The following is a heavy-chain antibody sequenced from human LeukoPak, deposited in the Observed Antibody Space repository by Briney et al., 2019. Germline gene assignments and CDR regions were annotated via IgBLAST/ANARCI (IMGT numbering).Heavy chain of an antibody. CDR3: AREAVEKWLPTKCWFDP. V-gene: IGHV1-24*01. CDR1: GYTLTELS. CDR2: FDPEDGET. D-gene: IGHD6-19*01. Sequence: ASVKVSCKVSGYTLTELSMHWVRQAPGKGLEWMGGFDPEDGETIYAQKFQGRVTITRDTSASTAYMELSSLRSEDTAVYYCAREAVEKWLPTKCWFDPWGQGTLVTVSS. J-gene: IGHJ5*02.